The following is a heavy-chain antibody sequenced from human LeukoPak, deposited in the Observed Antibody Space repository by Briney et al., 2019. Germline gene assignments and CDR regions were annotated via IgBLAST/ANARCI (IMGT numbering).Heavy chain of an antibody. V-gene: IGHV4-34*01. J-gene: IGHJ3*02. CDR2: INHSGST. D-gene: IGHD6-19*01. CDR3: ARSSGWGNDAFDI. CDR1: GGSFSGYY. Sequence: PSETLSLTCAVYGGSFSGYYWSWIRQPPGKGLEWIGEINHSGSTNYNPSLKSRVTISVDTSKNQFSLKLSSVTAADTAVYYCARSSGWGNDAFDIWGQGTMVTVSS.